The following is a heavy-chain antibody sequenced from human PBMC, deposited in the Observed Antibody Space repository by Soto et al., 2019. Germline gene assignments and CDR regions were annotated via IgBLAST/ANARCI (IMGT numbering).Heavy chain of an antibody. V-gene: IGHV1-69*06. CDR1: GRTFSSYA. CDR2: IIPIFGTA. Sequence: SVKVSCKASGRTFSSYAISWVRQAPGQGLEWMGGIIPIFGTANYAQKFQGRVTITADKSTSTAYMELSSLRSEDTAVYYCARETSLSYYYYYGMDVWGQGTTVTVSS. D-gene: IGHD1-1*01. CDR3: ARETSLSYYYYYGMDV. J-gene: IGHJ6*02.